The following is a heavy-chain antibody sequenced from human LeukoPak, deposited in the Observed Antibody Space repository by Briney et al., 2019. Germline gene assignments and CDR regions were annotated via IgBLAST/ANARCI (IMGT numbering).Heavy chain of an antibody. J-gene: IGHJ4*02. CDR1: GYTFTSYG. CDR3: AGDMVRGVISRRVLEY. CDR2: INPNSGGT. Sequence: ASVKVSCKASGYTFTSYGISWVRQAPGQGLEWMGWINPNSGGTNYAQKFQGRVTMTRDTSINTAYMELSRLRSDDTAVYYCAGDMVRGVISRRVLEYWGQGTLVTVSS. V-gene: IGHV1-2*02. D-gene: IGHD3-10*01.